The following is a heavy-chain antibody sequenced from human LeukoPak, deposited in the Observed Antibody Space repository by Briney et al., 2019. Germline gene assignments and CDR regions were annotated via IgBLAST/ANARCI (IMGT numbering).Heavy chain of an antibody. Sequence: KASETLSLTCTVSGGSINSSSYYWGWIRQPPGKGLEWIGSIYYSGSTYYNPSLKSRVTISVDTSKNQFSLKLSSVTAADTAVYYCARSCSGGYDYWGQGTLVTVSS. D-gene: IGHD2-15*01. CDR1: GGSINSSSYY. CDR3: ARSCSGGYDY. CDR2: IYYSGST. V-gene: IGHV4-39*01. J-gene: IGHJ4*02.